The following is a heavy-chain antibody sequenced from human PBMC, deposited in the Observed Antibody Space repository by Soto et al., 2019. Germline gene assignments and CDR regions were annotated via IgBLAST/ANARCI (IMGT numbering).Heavy chain of an antibody. J-gene: IGHJ6*02. CDR2: INHSGRT. Sequence: SETLSLTCAVSGGSFSRYFWNWIRQPPGKGLEWIGEINHSGRTNYNPSLKSRVTISVDTSKNQFSLKLSSVTAADTAVYYCARGLSVTNTFYYYYAMDVWGQGTTVTVSS. CDR3: ARGLSVTNTFYYYYAMDV. V-gene: IGHV4-34*01. D-gene: IGHD2-8*01. CDR1: GGSFSRYF.